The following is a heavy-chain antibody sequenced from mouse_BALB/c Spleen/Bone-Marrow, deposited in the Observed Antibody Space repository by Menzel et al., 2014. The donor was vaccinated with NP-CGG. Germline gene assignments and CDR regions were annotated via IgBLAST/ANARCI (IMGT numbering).Heavy chain of an antibody. CDR2: IDTSDSYT. CDR1: GYTFTDNW. D-gene: IGHD2-4*01. CDR3: ARGGHDFSLVY. J-gene: IGHJ4*01. V-gene: IGHV1-69*01. Sequence: QVQLKQSGAELGMPGASAKMSCKASGYTFTDNWIYWVKQRPGQGLEWIGAIDTSDSYTNYNQKFMGQASLTVDAASSTACMHVSSLTSDDSAVYFCARGGHDFSLVYWCQGTSVTVSS.